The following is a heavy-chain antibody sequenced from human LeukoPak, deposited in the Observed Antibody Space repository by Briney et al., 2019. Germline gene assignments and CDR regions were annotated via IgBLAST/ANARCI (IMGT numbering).Heavy chain of an antibody. V-gene: IGHV4-59*01. CDR3: ARGPFDFSQSTAYWYFDV. D-gene: IGHD3/OR15-3a*01. CDR2: ISYSGRT. J-gene: IGHJ2*01. Sequence: PSETLSLTCSVSGDSISPSYWSWIRQAPGKGLEWIGYISYSGRTKYHPSLKSRVTISLDTSNNQISLKLSSVTAAETAIYYCARGPFDFSQSTAYWYFDVWGRGALVTVSS. CDR1: GDSISPSY.